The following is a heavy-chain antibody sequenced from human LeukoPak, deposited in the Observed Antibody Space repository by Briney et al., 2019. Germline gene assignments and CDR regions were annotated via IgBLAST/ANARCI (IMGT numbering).Heavy chain of an antibody. CDR2: INHSGST. Sequence: SETLSLTCTVSGGSISSGGYYWSWIRQPPGKGLERIGEINHSGSTNYNPSLKSRVTISVDTSKNQFSLKLSSVTAADTAVYYCARAVNRKQQLARWGQGTLVTVSS. CDR3: ARAVNRKQQLAR. V-gene: IGHV4-39*07. D-gene: IGHD6-13*01. CDR1: GGSISSGGYY. J-gene: IGHJ4*02.